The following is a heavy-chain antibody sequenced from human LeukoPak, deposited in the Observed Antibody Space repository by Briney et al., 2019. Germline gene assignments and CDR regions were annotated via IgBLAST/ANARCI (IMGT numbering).Heavy chain of an antibody. CDR2: ITGSSGYT. J-gene: IGHJ4*02. Sequence: GGSLRLSCAASGFTFSSYAMSWVRQAPGKGLEWVSAITGSSGYTYYADSMKGRFTISRDNSKNTLYLQMNSLRVEDTAVYYCAKRLSGWYWIDYWGQGTLVTVSS. CDR1: GFTFSSYA. V-gene: IGHV3-23*01. D-gene: IGHD6-19*01. CDR3: AKRLSGWYWIDY.